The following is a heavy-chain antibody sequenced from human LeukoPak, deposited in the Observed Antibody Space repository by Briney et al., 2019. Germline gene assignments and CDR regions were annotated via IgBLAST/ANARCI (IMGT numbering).Heavy chain of an antibody. CDR3: AKKGSDGMDV. CDR2: LSYDGSGR. J-gene: IGHJ6*02. V-gene: IGHV3-30*18. CDR1: GFTFSDYY. Sequence: GGSLRLSCAASGFTFSDYYMGWIRQAPGKGLEWVAVLSYDGSGRYFADSVQGRFTISRDNSKNTLYLQMNSLRPEDTAVYYCAKKGSDGMDVWGQGTTVTVSS. D-gene: IGHD1-26*01.